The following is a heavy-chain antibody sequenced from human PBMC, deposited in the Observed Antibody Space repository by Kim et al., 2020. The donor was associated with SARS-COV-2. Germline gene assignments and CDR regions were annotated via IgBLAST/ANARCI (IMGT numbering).Heavy chain of an antibody. V-gene: IGHV1-3*01. J-gene: IGHJ4*02. D-gene: IGHD5-12*01. CDR3: ARAGWLRPFDY. Sequence: TKYSQKFPGRVTITRDTSASTAYMELSSLRSEDTAVYYCARAGWLRPFDYWGQGTLVTVSS. CDR2: T.